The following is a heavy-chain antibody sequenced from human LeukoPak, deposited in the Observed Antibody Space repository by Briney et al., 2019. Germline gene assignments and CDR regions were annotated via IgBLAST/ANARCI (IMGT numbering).Heavy chain of an antibody. V-gene: IGHV3-30-3*01. CDR1: GFTFSYYA. D-gene: IGHD6-19*01. Sequence: TGGSLRLSCAASGFTFSYYAMHWVRQAPGKGLEWVAFISSDGSDKYYADSVKGRFTISRDIAKNSLYLQMSSLRADDTAVYYCARGQWQFDLWGQGTLVTVSS. J-gene: IGHJ5*02. CDR2: ISSDGSDK. CDR3: ARGQWQFDL.